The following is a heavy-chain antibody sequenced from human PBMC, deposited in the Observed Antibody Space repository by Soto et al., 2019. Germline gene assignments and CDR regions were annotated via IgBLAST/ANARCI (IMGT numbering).Heavy chain of an antibody. CDR3: ARSRITGTTWSFDK. J-gene: IGHJ1*01. V-gene: IGHV5-51*01. D-gene: IGHD1-20*01. Sequence: PGESLKISCKASGYSFTNYCIGWVLQMPGKGLEWMAIIYPGDSDARYRPSFQGQVTISADKSINTAYLQWSSLKASDTAMYYCARSRITGTTWSFDKWGQGTLVTVSS. CDR1: GYSFTNYC. CDR2: IYPGDSDA.